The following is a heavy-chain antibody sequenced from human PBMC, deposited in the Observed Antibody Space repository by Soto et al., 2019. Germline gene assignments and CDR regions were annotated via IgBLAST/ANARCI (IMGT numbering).Heavy chain of an antibody. CDR2: IYPGDSDT. Sequence: GESLKISCKGSGYSFTSYWIGWVRQMPGKGLEWMGIIYPGDSDTRYSPSFQGQVTISADKSISTAYLQWSSLKASDTAMYYCASASREDYYYGSVSYYFDYWGQGTLVTVSS. J-gene: IGHJ4*02. CDR1: GYSFTSYW. CDR3: ASASREDYYYGSVSYYFDY. V-gene: IGHV5-51*01. D-gene: IGHD3-10*01.